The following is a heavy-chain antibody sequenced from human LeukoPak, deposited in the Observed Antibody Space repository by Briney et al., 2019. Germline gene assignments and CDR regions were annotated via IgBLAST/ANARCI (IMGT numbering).Heavy chain of an antibody. CDR3: AKDATYYYDSSGYYYVDD. D-gene: IGHD3-22*01. J-gene: IGHJ4*02. CDR1: GFTFSSYG. CDR2: ISYDGRSK. V-gene: IGHV3-30*18. Sequence: GGSLRLSCAVSGFTFSSYGMHWVRQAPGKGLEWVAVISYDGRSKYYADSVKGRFTISRDNSRDTLYLQMNSLRAADTAVYYCAKDATYYYDSSGYYYVDDWGQGALVTVSS.